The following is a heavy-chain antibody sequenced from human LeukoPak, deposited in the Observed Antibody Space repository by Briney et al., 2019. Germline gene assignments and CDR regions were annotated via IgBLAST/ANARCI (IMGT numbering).Heavy chain of an antibody. V-gene: IGHV1-69*05. J-gene: IGHJ4*02. CDR3: ALSYDSSGYPWGDFDY. D-gene: IGHD3-22*01. CDR1: GGSFSSYA. Sequence: ASVTVSCKASGGSFSSYAISWVRPAPAQGLEWMGGIIPIFGTANYAQKFQGRGTITTDESTSTAYMELSSLRSEDAAVYYCALSYDSSGYPWGDFDYWGQGTLVTVSS. CDR2: IIPIFGTA.